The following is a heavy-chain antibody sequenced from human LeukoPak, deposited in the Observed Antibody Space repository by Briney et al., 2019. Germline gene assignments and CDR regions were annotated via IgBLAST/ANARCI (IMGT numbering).Heavy chain of an antibody. CDR3: ARITVVLDY. CDR2: IYYRGST. D-gene: IGHD4-23*01. CDR1: GASISSGSYY. V-gene: IGHV4-39*07. J-gene: IGHJ4*02. Sequence: SETLSLTCTVSGASISSGSYYWGWIRQPPGKGLEWIASIYYRGSTYYNPSLKSRVTISVDTSKNQFSLKLSSVTAADTAVYYCARITVVLDYWGQGTLVTVSS.